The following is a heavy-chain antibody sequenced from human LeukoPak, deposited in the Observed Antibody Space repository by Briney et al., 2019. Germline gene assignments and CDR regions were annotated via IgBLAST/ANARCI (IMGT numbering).Heavy chain of an antibody. Sequence: PGGSLRLSCAASGFTFSTYNMNWVRHAPGKGLEWISSITSSSSYIYYADSVKGRFTISRDNAKNSLYLQMNSLSPGDTAVYFCARDPYSGHYGDYYYYYRDVWGKGTTVTISS. CDR3: ARDPYSGHYGDYYYYYRDV. J-gene: IGHJ6*03. CDR1: GFTFSTYN. CDR2: ITSSSSYI. V-gene: IGHV3-21*06. D-gene: IGHD1-26*01.